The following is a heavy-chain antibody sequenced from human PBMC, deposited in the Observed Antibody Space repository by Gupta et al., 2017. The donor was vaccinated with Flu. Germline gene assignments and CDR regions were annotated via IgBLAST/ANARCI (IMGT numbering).Heavy chain of an antibody. CDR2: IDWDDDK. V-gene: IGHV2-70*04. D-gene: IGHD5-18*01. Sequence: QPPGKALEWLARIDWDDDKAYSTSLKTRLTISRDTSKNQVVLTMANMDPVDTATYYWARSKDSYGYCDYWGQGTLVTVSS. J-gene: IGHJ4*02. CDR3: ARSKDSYGYCDY.